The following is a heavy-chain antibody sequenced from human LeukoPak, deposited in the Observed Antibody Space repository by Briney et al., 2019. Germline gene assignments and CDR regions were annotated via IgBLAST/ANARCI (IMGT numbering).Heavy chain of an antibody. D-gene: IGHD5-12*01. CDR1: GFTFSNYS. CDR3: ARDRGGYEFFDS. V-gene: IGHV3-48*02. CDR2: ISTRSGTI. Sequence: GGSLRLSCAASGFTFSNYSMNWVRQAPGKGLEWVSYISTRSGTIYYTDSVKGRFTISRDNAKNSLYLQMNSLRDEDTAVYYCARDRGGYEFFDSWGQGILVTVSS. J-gene: IGHJ4*02.